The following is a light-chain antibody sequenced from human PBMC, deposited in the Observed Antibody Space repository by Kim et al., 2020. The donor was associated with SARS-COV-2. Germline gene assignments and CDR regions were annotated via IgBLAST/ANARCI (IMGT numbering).Light chain of an antibody. J-gene: IGLJ3*02. Sequence: RVTISCTGSSSNIGAGYDVHWYQQLPGTAPKLLIYGNSNRPSGVPDRFSGSKSDTSASLAITGLQAEDEADYYCQSYDSSLSGWVFGGGTKLTVL. CDR1: SSNIGAGYD. CDR2: GNS. CDR3: QSYDSSLSGWV. V-gene: IGLV1-40*01.